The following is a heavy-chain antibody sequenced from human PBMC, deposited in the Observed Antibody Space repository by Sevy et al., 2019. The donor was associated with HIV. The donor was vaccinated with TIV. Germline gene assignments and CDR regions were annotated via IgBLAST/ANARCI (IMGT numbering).Heavy chain of an antibody. D-gene: IGHD3-22*01. J-gene: IGHJ4*02. V-gene: IGHV3-74*01. CDR1: GFTFGSYW. CDR2: INSDETST. Sequence: GGSLRLSCAASGFTFGSYWMHWVRQAPGKGLMWVSRINSDETSTRYADSVKGRFTVSRDNAKNALYLQMNSLRVEDTATYYCTRDGFYYDRSGYHNFDHWGQGSLVTVSS. CDR3: TRDGFYYDRSGYHNFDH.